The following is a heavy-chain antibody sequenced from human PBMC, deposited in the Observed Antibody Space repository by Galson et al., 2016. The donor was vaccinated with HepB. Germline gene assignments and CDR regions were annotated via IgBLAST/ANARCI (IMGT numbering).Heavy chain of an antibody. CDR1: GFTFRDYG. V-gene: IGHV3-30*18. J-gene: IGHJ4*02. CDR3: AKEILDIVATTHPDY. CDR2: ISYDGSKK. D-gene: IGHD5-12*01. Sequence: SLRLSCAASGFTFRDYGMHCVRQAPGKGLEWVAFISYDGSKKYYADSVKGRFTMSRDNSKNTLYLQMNSPRPEDTAMYYCAKEILDIVATTHPDYWGQGTLVTVSS.